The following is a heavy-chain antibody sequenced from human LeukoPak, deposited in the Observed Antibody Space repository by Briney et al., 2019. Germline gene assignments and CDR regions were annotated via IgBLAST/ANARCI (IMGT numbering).Heavy chain of an antibody. CDR2: ISGSGGST. J-gene: IGHJ3*02. V-gene: IGHV3-23*01. Sequence: GGSLRLSCAASGFTFSSYAMSWVRQAPGKGLEWVSAISGSGGSTYYADSVKGRFTISRDNSKNTLYLQMNSLRAEDTAVYYCAARSKVESRLRWHAFDIWGQGTMVTVSS. CDR1: GFTFSSYA. CDR3: AARSKVESRLRWHAFDI. D-gene: IGHD4-23*01.